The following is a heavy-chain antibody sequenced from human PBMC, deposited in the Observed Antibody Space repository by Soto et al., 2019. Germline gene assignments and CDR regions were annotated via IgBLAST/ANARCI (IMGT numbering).Heavy chain of an antibody. CDR3: ARASPWDYVDY. D-gene: IGHD1-26*01. J-gene: IGHJ4*02. CDR2: MYYSGST. CDR1: GGSVSSGSYY. Sequence: PSETLSLTCTVSGGSVSSGSYYWSWIRQPPGKGLEWIGYMYYSGSTNYNPSLKSRVTISIDTSKNQFSLKLSSVTAADTAVYYCARASPWDYVDYWGQGTLVTVSS. V-gene: IGHV4-61*01.